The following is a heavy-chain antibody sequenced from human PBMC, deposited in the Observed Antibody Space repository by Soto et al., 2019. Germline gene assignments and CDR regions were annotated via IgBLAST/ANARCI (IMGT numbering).Heavy chain of an antibody. V-gene: IGHV1-3*01. D-gene: IGHD5-18*01. J-gene: IGHJ4*02. CDR1: GYTFTDYA. Sequence: HVELVQSGADVKKPGASVTISCKASGYTFTDYALHWVRQAPGQRLEWMGWMNAGVGNTLYSQKFQGRTTITRDTSASTAYMELNSLKSEDTAIYYWARDTGYTFGSLNYWGPGTLVTVSS. CDR3: ARDTGYTFGSLNY. CDR2: MNAGVGNT.